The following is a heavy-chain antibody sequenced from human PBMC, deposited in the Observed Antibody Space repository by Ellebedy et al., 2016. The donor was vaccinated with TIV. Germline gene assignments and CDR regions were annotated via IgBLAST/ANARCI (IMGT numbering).Heavy chain of an antibody. D-gene: IGHD2-2*01. CDR2: INPNSGGT. CDR1: GYTFTGYY. CDR3: ARAGGYCSSTSCTRYYFDY. J-gene: IGHJ4*02. Sequence: AASVKVSCKASGYTFTGYYLHWVRQAPGQGLAWMGWINPNSGGTNYAQKFQGRVTMTRDTSISTAYMELSRLRSDDTAVYYCARAGGYCSSTSCTRYYFDYWGQGTLVTVSS. V-gene: IGHV1-2*02.